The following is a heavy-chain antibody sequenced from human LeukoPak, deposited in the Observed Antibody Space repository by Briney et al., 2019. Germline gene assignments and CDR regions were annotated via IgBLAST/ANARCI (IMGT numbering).Heavy chain of an antibody. CDR2: MNSNSGNT. CDR1: GYTFINHD. Sequence: ASVKVSCKGYGYTFINHDIDWVRQAAGQGLEWMGWMNSNSGNTGYAQNFQGRVTITRDTSASIAYLELSSLRSEDTAVYYCAGIRYYYDSSGYFGFRQIDYWGQGTLVTVSS. V-gene: IGHV1-8*03. CDR3: AGIRYYYDSSGYFGFRQIDY. D-gene: IGHD3-22*01. J-gene: IGHJ4*02.